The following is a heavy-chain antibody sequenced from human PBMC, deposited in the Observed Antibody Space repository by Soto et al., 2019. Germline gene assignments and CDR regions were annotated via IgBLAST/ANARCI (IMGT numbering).Heavy chain of an antibody. D-gene: IGHD2-21*02. CDR1: GYTFTGYY. J-gene: IGHJ3*02. CDR3: ARTCGGDCYDAFDI. Sequence: ASVKVSCKASGYTFTGYYMHWVRQAPGQGLEWMGWINPNSGGTNYAQKFQGRVTMTRDTPISTAYMELSRLRSDDTAVYYCARTCGGDCYDAFDIWGQGTMVTVSS. CDR2: INPNSGGT. V-gene: IGHV1-2*02.